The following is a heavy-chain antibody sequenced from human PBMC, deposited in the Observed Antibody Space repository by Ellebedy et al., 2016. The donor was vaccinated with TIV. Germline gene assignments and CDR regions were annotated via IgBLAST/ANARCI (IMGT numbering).Heavy chain of an antibody. V-gene: IGHV1-46*02. CDR1: GYTFNTYY. CDR2: INAGGGST. D-gene: IGHD5-24*01. Sequence: ASVKVSCXASGYTFNTYYMHWVRQAPGQGLEWMGIINAGGGSTTYAQKFLGRLTMTRDTSTSTAYMELSSLTFEDTAVYYCARDKIGDGYPIRDNWGQGTLVTVSS. CDR3: ARDKIGDGYPIRDN. J-gene: IGHJ4*02.